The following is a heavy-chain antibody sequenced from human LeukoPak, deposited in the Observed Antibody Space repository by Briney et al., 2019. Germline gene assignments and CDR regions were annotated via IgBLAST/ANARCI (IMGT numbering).Heavy chain of an antibody. CDR3: ARLSIRYDYVWGSYHY. CDR2: IYPGDSDT. V-gene: IGHV5-51*01. Sequence: GESLKISCKGSGYSFTSYWTGWVRQMPGKGLEWMGIIYPGDSDTRYSPSFQGQVTISADKSISTAYLQWSSLKASDTAMYYCARLSIRYDYVWGSYHYWGQGTLVTVSS. D-gene: IGHD3-16*02. CDR1: GYSFTSYW. J-gene: IGHJ4*02.